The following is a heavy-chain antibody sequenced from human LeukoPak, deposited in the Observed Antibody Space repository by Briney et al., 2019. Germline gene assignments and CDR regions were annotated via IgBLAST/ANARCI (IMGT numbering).Heavy chain of an antibody. V-gene: IGHV4-4*07. J-gene: IGHJ4*02. CDR3: ARATMVRGVRDPYYFDY. CDR1: GGSISSYY. CDR2: IYTSGST. D-gene: IGHD3-10*01. Sequence: SETLSLTCTVSGGSISSYYWSWIRQPAGKGLEWIGRIYTSGSTNYNPSLKSRVTMSVDTSKNQFSLKLSSVTAADTAVYYCARATMVRGVRDPYYFDYWGQGTLVTVSS.